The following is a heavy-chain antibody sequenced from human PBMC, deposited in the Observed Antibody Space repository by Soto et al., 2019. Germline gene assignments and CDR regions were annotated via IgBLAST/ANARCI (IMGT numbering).Heavy chain of an antibody. CDR3: ARGMTTVTTIDY. V-gene: IGHV4-30-2*01. J-gene: IGHJ4*02. D-gene: IGHD4-4*01. CDR1: GGSISSGGYS. CDR2: IYHSGST. Sequence: SEILSLTCAVSGGSISSGGYSWSWIRQPPGKGLEWIGYIYHSGSTYYNPSLKSRVTISVDRSKNQFSLKLSSVTAADTAVYYCARGMTTVTTIDYWGQGTLVTVSS.